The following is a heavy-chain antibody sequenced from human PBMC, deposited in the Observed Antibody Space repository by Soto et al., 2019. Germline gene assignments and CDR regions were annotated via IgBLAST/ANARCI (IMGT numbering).Heavy chain of an antibody. CDR2: IYYSGST. Sequence: QVQLQESGPGLVKPSETLSLTCTVSGGSISSYYWSWIRQPPGKGLEWIGYIYYSGSTNYNPSLKRRVTISVDTSKNQFSLKLSSVTAADTAVYYCARKSSSWYTRFDPWGQGTLVTVSS. J-gene: IGHJ5*02. CDR1: GGSISSYY. CDR3: ARKSSSWYTRFDP. D-gene: IGHD6-13*01. V-gene: IGHV4-59*08.